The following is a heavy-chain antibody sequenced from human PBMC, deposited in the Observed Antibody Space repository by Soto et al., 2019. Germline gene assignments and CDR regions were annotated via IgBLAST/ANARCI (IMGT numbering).Heavy chain of an antibody. V-gene: IGHV3-30*09. Sequence: GGSLRLSCAASGFTFSSFAMHWVRQAPGKGLEWVALISDDGSNKYYADSVKGRFAISRDNSKNTLYLQMNSLRGEDTAVFSCARVEQWLYIAKYWGQGTLVTVSS. CDR3: ARVEQWLYIAKY. CDR1: GFTFSSFA. D-gene: IGHD6-19*01. CDR2: ISDDGSNK. J-gene: IGHJ4*02.